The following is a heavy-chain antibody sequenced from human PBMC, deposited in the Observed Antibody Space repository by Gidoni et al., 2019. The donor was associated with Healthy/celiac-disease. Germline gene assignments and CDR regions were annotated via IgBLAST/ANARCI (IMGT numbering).Heavy chain of an antibody. V-gene: IGHV1-69*08. CDR3: ARDWRGTTLGFDWFDP. J-gene: IGHJ5*02. CDR2: IIPILGIA. Sequence: QVQLVQSGAEVKKPGSSVKVSCKAYGGTFSRYTISWVRQAPGQGLEWMGRIIPILGIANSAQKFQGRATITADKATSTASMELSSLRSEDTAVYYCARDWRGTTLGFDWFDPWGQGPLVTVSS. CDR1: GGTFSRYT. D-gene: IGHD1-7*01.